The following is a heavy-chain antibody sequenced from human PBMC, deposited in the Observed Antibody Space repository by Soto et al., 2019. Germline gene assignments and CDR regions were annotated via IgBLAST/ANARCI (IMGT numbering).Heavy chain of an antibody. V-gene: IGHV5-51*01. D-gene: IGHD6-25*01. Sequence: PGESLKISCKGSGYSFANYWIGWVRQMPGKGLEWMGIIYPDDSDTRYRPSVEGQVTISADKSTSTAYLHLSSVKASDTAMYFCARLNPISCRGRSGHKYYYYERNVWGQGTTVTVSS. J-gene: IGHJ6*02. CDR3: ARLNPISCRGRSGHKYYYYERNV. CDR1: GYSFANYW. CDR2: IYPDDSDT.